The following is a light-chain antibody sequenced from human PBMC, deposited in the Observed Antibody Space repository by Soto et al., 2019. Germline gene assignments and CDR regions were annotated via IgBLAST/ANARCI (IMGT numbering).Light chain of an antibody. Sequence: DIVMSQSQDSLAVPLGERATINCKSSQSVLYSSNNNNYLAWYQQKPGQPPKLLIYWASTRESGVPDRFSGSGSGTDFTLTISSLQAEDVAVYYCQQYYSTPFTFGPGTKVDIK. V-gene: IGKV4-1*01. CDR3: QQYYSTPFT. CDR2: WAS. CDR1: QSVLYSSNNNNY. J-gene: IGKJ3*01.